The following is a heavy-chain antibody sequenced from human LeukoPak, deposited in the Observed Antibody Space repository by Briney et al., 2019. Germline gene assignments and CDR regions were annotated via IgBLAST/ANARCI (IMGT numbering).Heavy chain of an antibody. CDR2: IYYSGST. J-gene: IGHJ4*02. CDR3: ARLFYSSSWCDY. Sequence: PSETLSLTCTVSGGSISSSSYYWGWIRQPPGKGLEWIGSIYYSGSTYYNPSLKSRVTISVDTSKNQFSLKLSSVTAADTAVYYCARLFYSSSWCDYWGQGTLVTVSS. D-gene: IGHD6-13*01. CDR1: GGSISSSSYY. V-gene: IGHV4-39*01.